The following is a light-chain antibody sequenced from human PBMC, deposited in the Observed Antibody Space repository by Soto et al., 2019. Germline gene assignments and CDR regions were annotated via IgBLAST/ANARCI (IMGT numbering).Light chain of an antibody. V-gene: IGKV1-5*01. CDR1: ESISGW. CDR2: DAS. Sequence: DIPMTQSPSTLSASVGDIVTINCRASESISGWLAWYQQKPGEAPKLLIYDASTLESGVPSRFSGSGSETQFTLTISRLEPEDLAVYYCQQYGSWTLGQGTKVDIK. CDR3: QQYGSWT. J-gene: IGKJ1*01.